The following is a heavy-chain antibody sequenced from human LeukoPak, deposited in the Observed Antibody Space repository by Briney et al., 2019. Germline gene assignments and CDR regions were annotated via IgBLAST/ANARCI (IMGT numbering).Heavy chain of an antibody. D-gene: IGHD1-26*01. Sequence: PGGSLRLSCAASGFTVSNNYMSWVRQAPGKGLEWVANIKHDGSETYYVDSVKGRFTISRDNAKNSLYLQMNSLRAEDTAVYHCARYSGWEDWFDPWGQGTLVIVSP. CDR2: IKHDGSET. V-gene: IGHV3-7*01. J-gene: IGHJ5*02. CDR1: GFTVSNNY. CDR3: ARYSGWEDWFDP.